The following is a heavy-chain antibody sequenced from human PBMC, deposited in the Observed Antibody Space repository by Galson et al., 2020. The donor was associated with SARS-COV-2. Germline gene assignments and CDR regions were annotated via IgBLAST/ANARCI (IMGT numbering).Heavy chain of an antibody. CDR2: ISWNSGSI. V-gene: IGHV3-9*01. J-gene: IGHJ4*02. CDR3: AKEGTRWSPPY. Sequence: SLKISCAASGFTFDDYAMHWVRQAPGKGLEWVSGISWNSGSIGYADSVKGRFTISRDNAKNSLYLQMNSLRAEDTALYYCAKEGTRWSPPYWGQGTLVTGSS. D-gene: IGHD2-15*01. CDR1: GFTFDDYA.